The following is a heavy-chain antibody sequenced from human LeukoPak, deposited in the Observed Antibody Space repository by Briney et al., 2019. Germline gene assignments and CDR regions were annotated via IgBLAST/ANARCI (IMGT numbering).Heavy chain of an antibody. CDR2: TYYSGST. Sequence: SETLSLTCTVSGVSISSYYWSWIRQPPGKGLEWIGYTYYSGSTNYNPSLKSRVTISVDTSKNQFSLKLSSVTAADTAVYYCARGYYDFWSGYYIGPFDYWGQGTLVTVSS. J-gene: IGHJ4*02. CDR3: ARGYYDFWSGYYIGPFDY. D-gene: IGHD3-3*01. CDR1: GVSISSYY. V-gene: IGHV4-59*01.